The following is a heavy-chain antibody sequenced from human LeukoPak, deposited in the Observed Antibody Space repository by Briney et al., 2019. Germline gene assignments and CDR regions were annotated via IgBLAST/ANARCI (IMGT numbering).Heavy chain of an antibody. CDR2: IKQDGSEK. CDR1: GFTFSSYA. J-gene: IGHJ4*02. CDR3: ASGSPSNY. V-gene: IGHV3-7*01. D-gene: IGHD2-15*01. Sequence: GGSLRLSCAASGFTFSSYAMSWVRQAPGKGLEWVANIKQDGSEKYYVDSVKGRFTISRDNAKNSLYLQMNSLRAEDTAVYYCASGSPSNYWGQGTLVTVSS.